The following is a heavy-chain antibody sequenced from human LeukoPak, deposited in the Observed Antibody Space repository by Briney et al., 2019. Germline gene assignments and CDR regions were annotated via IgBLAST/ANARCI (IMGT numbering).Heavy chain of an antibody. CDR3: ARHSGIPTRRVVVPAATAL. Sequence: SETLSLICTVSGGSISSSSYYWGWIRQPPGKGLEWIGSIYYSGSTYYNPSLKSRVTISVDTSKNQFSLKLSSVTAAGTAVYYCARHSGIPTRRVVVPAATALWGQGTLVTVSS. V-gene: IGHV4-39*01. J-gene: IGHJ4*02. CDR2: IYYSGST. CDR1: GGSISSSSYY. D-gene: IGHD2-2*01.